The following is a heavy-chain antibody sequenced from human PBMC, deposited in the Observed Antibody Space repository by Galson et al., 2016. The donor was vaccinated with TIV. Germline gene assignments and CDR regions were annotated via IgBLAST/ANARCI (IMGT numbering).Heavy chain of an antibody. V-gene: IGHV3-66*02. J-gene: IGHJ6*02. CDR2: IYSGGDT. Sequence: SLRLSCAGSGLTVSDNYISWVRQAPGKGLQWVSTIYSGGDTFYADSVKGRFTISRDTSRNTLHLQMSSLRTEDTGVYYCARDRYYDASGYYYYYYGLDVWGQGTTVTVSS. CDR1: GLTVSDNY. D-gene: IGHD3-22*01. CDR3: ARDRYYDASGYYYYYYGLDV.